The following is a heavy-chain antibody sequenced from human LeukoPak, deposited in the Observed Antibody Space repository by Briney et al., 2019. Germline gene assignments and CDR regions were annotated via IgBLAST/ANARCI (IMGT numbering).Heavy chain of an antibody. Sequence: PSETLSLTCTVSGGSISSSSYYWGWTRQPPGKGLEWIESIYYSGSTYYNPSLKSRVTISVATSKNQFSLKLSSVTAADTAVYYCARDGLLGDILTGRLPPRYYFDYWGQGTLVTVSS. CDR1: GGSISSSSYY. D-gene: IGHD3-9*01. CDR2: IYYSGST. CDR3: ARDGLLGDILTGRLPPRYYFDY. V-gene: IGHV4-39*07. J-gene: IGHJ4*02.